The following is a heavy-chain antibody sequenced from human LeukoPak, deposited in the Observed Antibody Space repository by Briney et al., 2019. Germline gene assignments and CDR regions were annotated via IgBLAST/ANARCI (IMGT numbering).Heavy chain of an antibody. CDR3: ATNTGTVFDY. J-gene: IGHJ4*02. V-gene: IGHV4-59*01. D-gene: IGHD7-27*01. CDR2: IYYSGST. Sequence: SETLSLTCTVSGGSISSYYWSWIRQPPGKGLEWIGYIYYSGSTNYNPSLKSRVTISVDTSKNQFSLKLTSVTAADTAAYYCATNTGTVFDYWGQGILVTVSS. CDR1: GGSISSYY.